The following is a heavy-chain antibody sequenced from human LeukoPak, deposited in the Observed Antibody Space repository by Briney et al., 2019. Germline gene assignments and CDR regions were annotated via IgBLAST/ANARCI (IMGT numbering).Heavy chain of an antibody. Sequence: GGSLRLSCAASGFTFSSYSMNWVRQAPGKGLEWVSAISGSGGSTYYADSVKGRFTISRDNSKNTLYLQMNSLRAEDTAVYYCAKEGYYYGSGSYLLYWGQGTLVTVSS. CDR3: AKEGYYYGSGSYLLY. V-gene: IGHV3-23*01. CDR1: GFTFSSYS. D-gene: IGHD3-10*01. CDR2: ISGSGGST. J-gene: IGHJ4*02.